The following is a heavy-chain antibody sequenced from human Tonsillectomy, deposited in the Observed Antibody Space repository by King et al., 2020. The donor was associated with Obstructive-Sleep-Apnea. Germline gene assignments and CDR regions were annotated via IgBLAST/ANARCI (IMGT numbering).Heavy chain of an antibody. D-gene: IGHD6-19*01. CDR3: AKGSAAVAGLGYFDL. J-gene: IGHJ2*01. V-gene: IGHV3-9*01. CDR1: GFHFDDYA. Sequence: VQLVESGGGLVQPGRSLRLSCAASGFHFDDYAMHWVRQTPGKGLEWVSGMTWNSGSKDYADSVKGRFTISRDNAKNSLYLQMNSLRPEDTALYYCAKGSAAVAGLGYFDLWGRGTLVTVSS. CDR2: MTWNSGSK.